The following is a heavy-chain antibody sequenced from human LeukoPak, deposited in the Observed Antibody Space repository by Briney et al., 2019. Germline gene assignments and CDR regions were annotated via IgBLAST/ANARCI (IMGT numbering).Heavy chain of an antibody. J-gene: IGHJ4*02. Sequence: PSETLSLTCAVYGGSFSGYYWSWIRQPPGKGLEWIGEINHSGSTNYNPSLKSRVTISLDTSKNQFSLKLSSVTAADTAVYYCARERIAARYFDYWGQGTLVTVSS. CDR2: INHSGST. CDR1: GGSFSGYY. CDR3: ARERIAARYFDY. V-gene: IGHV4-34*01. D-gene: IGHD6-6*01.